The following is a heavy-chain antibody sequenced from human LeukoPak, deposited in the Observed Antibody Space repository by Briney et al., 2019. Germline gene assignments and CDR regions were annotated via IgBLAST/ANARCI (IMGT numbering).Heavy chain of an antibody. Sequence: MPSETLSLTCAVYGGSFSGYYWSWIRQPPGKGLEWIGEINHSGSTNYNPSLKSRVTISVDTSKNQFSLKLSSVTAADTAVYYCASESGYYDDAFDIWGQGTMVTVSS. CDR3: ASESGYYDDAFDI. V-gene: IGHV4-34*01. CDR2: INHSGST. J-gene: IGHJ3*02. D-gene: IGHD3-22*01. CDR1: GGSFSGYY.